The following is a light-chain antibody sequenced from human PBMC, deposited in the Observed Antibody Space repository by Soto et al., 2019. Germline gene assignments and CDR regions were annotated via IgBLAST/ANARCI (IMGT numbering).Light chain of an antibody. CDR2: DVS. CDR1: SSDVGGHHY. CDR3: SSYTRGSFV. V-gene: IGLV2-14*03. Sequence: QSALTQPASVSGSPGQSITIPCTGTSSDVGGHHYVSWYQQHPGKAPKLILYDVSDRPSGVSSRFSGSRSGNTASLTISGLQAEDEADYHCSSYTRGSFVFGTGTKVTVL. J-gene: IGLJ1*01.